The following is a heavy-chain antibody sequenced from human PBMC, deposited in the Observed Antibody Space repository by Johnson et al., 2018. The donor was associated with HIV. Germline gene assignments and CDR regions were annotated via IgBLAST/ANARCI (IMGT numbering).Heavy chain of an antibody. J-gene: IGHJ3*02. D-gene: IGHD2-15*01. Sequence: MLLVESGGGLVQPGGSLRLSCAASGFTVGSNYMNWVRQAPGKGLEWVSVIYSYGNTYYADSVKGRFTISRDISKNTLSLQMNGLRAEDTAVYYCARARRVSREGYCSGGTCYPYIAYSDAFDIWGQGTMVTVSS. CDR2: IYSYGNT. V-gene: IGHV3-66*01. CDR3: ARARRVSREGYCSGGTCYPYIAYSDAFDI. CDR1: GFTVGSNY.